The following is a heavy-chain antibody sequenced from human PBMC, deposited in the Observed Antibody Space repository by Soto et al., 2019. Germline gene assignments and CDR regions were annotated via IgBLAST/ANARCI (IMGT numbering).Heavy chain of an antibody. CDR3: AKGDCGGDCYSFDAFDI. V-gene: IGHV3-30*18. Sequence: QVQLVESGGGVVQPGRPLRLSCAASGFTFSSYGMHGVRQAPGKGLEWVAVISYDGSNKYYADSVKGRFTISRDNSKNTLYLQMNSLRAEDTAVYYCAKGDCGGDCYSFDAFDIWGQGTMVTVSS. J-gene: IGHJ3*02. D-gene: IGHD2-21*02. CDR2: ISYDGSNK. CDR1: GFTFSSYG.